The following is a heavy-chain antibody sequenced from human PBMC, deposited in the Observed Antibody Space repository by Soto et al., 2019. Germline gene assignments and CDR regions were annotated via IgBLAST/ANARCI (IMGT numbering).Heavy chain of an antibody. D-gene: IGHD1-7*01. Sequence: QVHLVESGGGLVKPGGSLRLSCSASGFTFSDHFISWIRQAPGKGLEWISYITAVGGTTYYADSVKGRFTISRDSSRNTLYLQMNSLRAEDTALYYCAKCLQVNWNYDAFHIWGQGTMVTVSS. CDR3: AKCLQVNWNYDAFHI. CDR1: GFTFSDHF. CDR2: ITAVGGTT. J-gene: IGHJ3*02. V-gene: IGHV3-11*01.